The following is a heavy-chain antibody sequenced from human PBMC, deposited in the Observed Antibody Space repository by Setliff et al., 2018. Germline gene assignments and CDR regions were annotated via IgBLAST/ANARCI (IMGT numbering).Heavy chain of an antibody. D-gene: IGHD3-16*01. CDR2: INLNTGNI. Sequence: ASVKVSCKASGFTFTDYLMNWMRQAPEQGLEWMGRINLNTGNIFYAQEFQGRVTLTRDTSISTAYMELTGLKCDDTAIYYCARDTLALGDITLFDYWGQGTLVTSPQ. V-gene: IGHV1-2*02. CDR1: GFTFTDYL. CDR3: ARDTLALGDITLFDY. J-gene: IGHJ4*02.